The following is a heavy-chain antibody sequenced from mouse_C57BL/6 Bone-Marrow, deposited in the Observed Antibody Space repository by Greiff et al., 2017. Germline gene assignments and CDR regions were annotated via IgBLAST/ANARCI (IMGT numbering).Heavy chain of an antibody. CDR3: ASPYGAWFAY. J-gene: IGHJ3*01. Sequence: QVQLQQPGAELVKPGASVKLSCKASGYTFTSYWMHWVKQRPGQGLEWIGMIHPNSGSTNYNEKFKSKATLTVDKSSSTAYMQLSSLTSEDSAVYYCASPYGAWFAYWGQGTVVTVSA. D-gene: IGHD1-1*01. CDR2: IHPNSGST. CDR1: GYTFTSYW. V-gene: IGHV1-64*01.